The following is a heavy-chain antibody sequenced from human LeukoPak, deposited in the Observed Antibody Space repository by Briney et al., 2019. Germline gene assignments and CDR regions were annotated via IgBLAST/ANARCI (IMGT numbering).Heavy chain of an antibody. CDR2: IYYSGST. J-gene: IGHJ5*02. V-gene: IGHV4-59*08. CDR3: ARRQQTGSDNGLHNWFDP. CDR1: DGSSSSSS. D-gene: IGHD2-15*01. Sequence: KSSETLSLTCTVSDGSSSSSSWNWIRQPPDKGLEWIGYIYYSGSTKYNPSLESRVTISVDTSKNHPALKLRSVTAADRPIYYCARRQQTGSDNGLHNWFDPWGQGTLVTVSS.